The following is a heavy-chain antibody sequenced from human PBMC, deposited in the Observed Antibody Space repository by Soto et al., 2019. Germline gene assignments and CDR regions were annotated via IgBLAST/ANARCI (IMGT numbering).Heavy chain of an antibody. CDR3: GRVVIAATRHPDFEY. CDR2: IYNSATT. V-gene: IGHV4-39*01. Sequence: ASETLSLTCTVSGGSVNSPNYYWGWIRQPPGKGLEWIGSIYNSATTYYNPSLKTRVTISADTSRNQFSLNLRSVTAADTAMYYCGRVVIAATRHPDFEYWGQGALVTVSS. D-gene: IGHD2-15*01. CDR1: GGSVNSPNYY. J-gene: IGHJ4*02.